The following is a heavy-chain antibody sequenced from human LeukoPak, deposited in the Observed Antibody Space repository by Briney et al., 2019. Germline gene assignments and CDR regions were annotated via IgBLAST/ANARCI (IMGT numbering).Heavy chain of an antibody. J-gene: IGHJ4*02. CDR3: ATTTGTTWGYFDY. V-gene: IGHV3-21*01. CDR1: GFNFSSYS. Sequence: GGSLRLSCAASGFNFSSYSMNWVRQAPGKGLEWVSSISSSSSFRYYADSVKGRFTIPRDNAKNSLYLQMNSLRAEDTAVYYCATTTGTTWGYFDYWGQGTLVTVSS. D-gene: IGHD1-1*01. CDR2: ISSSSSFR.